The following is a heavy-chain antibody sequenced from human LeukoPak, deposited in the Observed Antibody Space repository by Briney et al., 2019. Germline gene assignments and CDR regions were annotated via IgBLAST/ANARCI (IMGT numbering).Heavy chain of an antibody. J-gene: IGHJ4*02. CDR1: GGSISSYY. Sequence: SETLSLTCTVSGGSISSYYWSWIRQPPGKGLEWIGYIYYSGSTNYNPSLKSRVTISVDTSKNQFSLKLSSVTAADTAVYYCARGKYYDFWSGYYRYYFDCWGQGTLVTVSS. CDR3: ARGKYYDFWSGYYRYYFDC. CDR2: IYYSGST. V-gene: IGHV4-59*01. D-gene: IGHD3-3*01.